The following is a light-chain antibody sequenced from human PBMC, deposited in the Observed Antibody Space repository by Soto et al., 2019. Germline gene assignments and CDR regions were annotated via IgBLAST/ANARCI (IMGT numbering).Light chain of an antibody. CDR3: CSHAGNNDYV. V-gene: IGLV2-8*01. CDR2: AVS. J-gene: IGLJ1*01. CDR1: SRDVGGQNY. Sequence: QSVLTQPPSASGSPGQSVSISCTGTSRDVGGQNYLSWYQQHPGKAPKLIIYAVSNRPSGVPDRFSGSKSGNTASLTISGLRAEDEADYYCCSHAGNNDYVFGTGTKVTVL.